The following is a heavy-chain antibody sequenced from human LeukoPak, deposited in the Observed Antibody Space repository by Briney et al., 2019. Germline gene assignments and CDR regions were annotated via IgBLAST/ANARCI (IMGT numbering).Heavy chain of an antibody. J-gene: IGHJ4*02. CDR3: ARQGGYSSYYFDY. CDR2: ICPGDSDT. CDR1: GYSFTSYW. V-gene: IGHV5-51*01. Sequence: GESLKISCKGSGYSFTSYWIGWVRQMPGKGLEWMGIICPGDSDTRYSPSFQGQVTISADKPISTAYLQWSSLKASDTAMYYCARQGGYSSYYFDYWGQGTLVTVSS. D-gene: IGHD5-18*01.